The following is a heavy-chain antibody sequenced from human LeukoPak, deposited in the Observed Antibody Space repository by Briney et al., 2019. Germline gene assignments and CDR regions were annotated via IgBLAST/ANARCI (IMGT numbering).Heavy chain of an antibody. CDR1: SYSIRSGYY. CDR2: IYHSGST. J-gene: IGHJ4*02. CDR3: ARDRETRGFDY. Sequence: SETLSLTRAVSSYSIRSGYYWGWIRQPPGKGVEWIGSIYHSGSTHYKPSLKRRITISRDPAKNQSALKLSSGTAADAGVYYCARDRETRGFDYWGKGTLVTVSS. V-gene: IGHV4-38-2*02. D-gene: IGHD5-24*01.